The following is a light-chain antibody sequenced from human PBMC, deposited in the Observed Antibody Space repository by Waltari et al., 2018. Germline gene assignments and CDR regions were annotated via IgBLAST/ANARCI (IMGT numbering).Light chain of an antibody. V-gene: IGLV1-51*01. CDR3: ATWDNSLTDVV. CDR2: DND. J-gene: IGLJ2*01. CDR1: PPNIGTYY. Sequence: QSVLTQPPSVSAAPGQTVTISCSGGPPNIGTYYVSWYQHLPGAAPKLLIYDNDKRPSGIPDRFSASKSGTSATLGITGLQIGDEADYYCATWDNSLTDVVFGGGTKLTVL.